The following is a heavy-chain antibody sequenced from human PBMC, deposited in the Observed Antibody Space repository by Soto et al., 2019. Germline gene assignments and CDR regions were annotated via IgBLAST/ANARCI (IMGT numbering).Heavy chain of an antibody. CDR3: ARVAFWAYYYDSSGYYDAFDI. V-gene: IGHV1-2*04. D-gene: IGHD3-22*01. CDR1: GYTFTGYY. J-gene: IGHJ3*02. Sequence: ASVKVSCKASGYTFTGYYMHWVRQAPGQGLEWMGWINPNSGGTNYAQKFQGWVTMTRDTSISTAYKELSRLRSDETAVYYCARVAFWAYYYDSSGYYDAFDIWGQGAMVTVSS. CDR2: INPNSGGT.